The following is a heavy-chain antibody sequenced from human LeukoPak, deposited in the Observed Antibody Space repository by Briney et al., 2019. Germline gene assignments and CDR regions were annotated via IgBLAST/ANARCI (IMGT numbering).Heavy chain of an antibody. CDR1: GGSISSSSYY. D-gene: IGHD6-13*01. CDR2: IYYSGST. Sequence: SETLSLTCTVSGGSISSSSYYWGWIRQPPGKGLEWIGSIYYSGSTYYNPSLKSRVTISVDTSKNQFSLKLSSVTAADTAVYYCARQGAGIAAAGISDYWGQGTLVTVSS. CDR3: ARQGAGIAAAGISDY. J-gene: IGHJ4*02. V-gene: IGHV4-39*01.